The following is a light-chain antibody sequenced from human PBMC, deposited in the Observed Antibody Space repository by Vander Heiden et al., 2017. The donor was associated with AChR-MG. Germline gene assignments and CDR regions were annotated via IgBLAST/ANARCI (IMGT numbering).Light chain of an antibody. CDR2: GEN. Sequence: SSELTQDSAMSVALGQTVRSTCQGDSLRTSYASWYQQKPGQAPLLVFYGENNRPSGIPDRFSGSSSGDTASLTITGAQAEDEADYYCNSRDSSGHHRVFASGTKVTVV. J-gene: IGLJ1*01. CDR1: SLRTSY. V-gene: IGLV3-19*01. CDR3: NSRDSSGHHRV.